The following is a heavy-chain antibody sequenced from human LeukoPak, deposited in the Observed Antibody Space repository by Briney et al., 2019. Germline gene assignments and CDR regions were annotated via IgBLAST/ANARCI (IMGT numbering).Heavy chain of an antibody. Sequence: PGGSLRLSCAASGFTFSSYWMTWVRQAPGKGLEWVANIKQDGSEKYYVDSVKGRFTISRDNAKNSLYLQMNSLRLEDTAVYYCAKDSGIAASEVGWSDPWGQGTLVTVSS. D-gene: IGHD6-13*01. J-gene: IGHJ5*02. V-gene: IGHV3-7*01. CDR1: GFTFSSYW. CDR3: AKDSGIAASEVGWSDP. CDR2: IKQDGSEK.